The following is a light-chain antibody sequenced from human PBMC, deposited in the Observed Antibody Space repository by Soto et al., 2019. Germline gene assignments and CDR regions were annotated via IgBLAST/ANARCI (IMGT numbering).Light chain of an antibody. Sequence: DIQMTQSPSTLSASVGDRVTITCRASQSISSWLAWYQQKPGKPPKLLIYKASILETGVPSRFSGSGSGTEFTLTISSLQPDDFATYYCQQYNSFPTFGQGTKVEIK. V-gene: IGKV1-5*03. CDR3: QQYNSFPT. CDR1: QSISSW. J-gene: IGKJ1*01. CDR2: KAS.